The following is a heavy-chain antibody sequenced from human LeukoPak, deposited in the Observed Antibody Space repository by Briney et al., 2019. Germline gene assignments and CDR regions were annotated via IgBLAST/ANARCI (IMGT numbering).Heavy chain of an antibody. CDR1: GGSISSGSYY. V-gene: IGHV4-61*02. J-gene: IGHJ3*02. CDR2: IYTSGST. D-gene: IGHD4-17*01. CDR3: ASSADYGDYKLAFDI. Sequence: PSETLSLTCTVSGGSISSGSYYWSWIRQPAGKGLEWIGRIYTSGSTNYNPSLKSRVTISVDTSKNQFSLKLSSVTAADTAVYYCASSADYGDYKLAFDIWGQGTMVTVSS.